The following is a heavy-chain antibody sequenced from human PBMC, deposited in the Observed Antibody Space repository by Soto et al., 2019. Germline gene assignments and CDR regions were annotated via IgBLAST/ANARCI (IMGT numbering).Heavy chain of an antibody. CDR3: ARDRSSHDY. V-gene: IGHV1-18*01. CDR2: ISPKKEST. J-gene: IGHJ4*02. Sequence: GASVKVSCKASGYGITTYGLSWVRQAPGQGLEWMGWISPKKESTDYAEKFRGRFTITADTSTNTAYMELRSLISDDTAFYYCARDRSSHDYWGQGTLVTVSS. CDR1: GYGITTYG.